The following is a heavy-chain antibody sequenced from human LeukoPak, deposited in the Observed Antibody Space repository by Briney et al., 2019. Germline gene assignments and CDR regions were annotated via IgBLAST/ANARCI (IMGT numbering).Heavy chain of an antibody. CDR3: ARAVRGVIIKNYYYYYMDV. D-gene: IGHD3-10*01. J-gene: IGHJ6*03. CDR2: MNPNSGNT. Sequence: ASVLVSCKASGYAFTSYDIKWVRQATGQGLEWIGWMNPNSGNTGYAQKFQGRVTMTRNTSISTAYMELSSLRSEDTAVYYCARAVRGVIIKNYYYYYMDVWGKGATVTVSS. V-gene: IGHV1-8*01. CDR1: GYAFTSYD.